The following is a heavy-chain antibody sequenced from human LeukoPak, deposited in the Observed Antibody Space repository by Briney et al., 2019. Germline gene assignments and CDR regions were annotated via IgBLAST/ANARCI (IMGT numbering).Heavy chain of an antibody. J-gene: IGHJ4*02. CDR1: GFTFDDYG. D-gene: IGHD6-13*01. Sequence: QPGGSLRLSCAASGFTFDDYGMSWVRQVPGKGLEWVSYISSSGSTIYYADSVKGRFTISRDNAKNSLYLQMNSLRAEDTAVYYCARAPSSSNLLVFDYWGQGTLVTVSS. CDR3: ARAPSSSNLLVFDY. V-gene: IGHV3-48*03. CDR2: ISSSGSTI.